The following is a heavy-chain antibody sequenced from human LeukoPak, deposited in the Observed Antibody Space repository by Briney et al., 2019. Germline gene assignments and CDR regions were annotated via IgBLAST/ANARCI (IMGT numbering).Heavy chain of an antibody. J-gene: IGHJ3*02. V-gene: IGHV3-21*04. CDR1: GFTFSSYS. D-gene: IGHD4-17*01. CDR3: AKGPGLDYEHDAFDI. CDR2: ISSSSSYI. Sequence: GGSLRLSCAASGFTFSSYSMNWVRQAPGKGLEWVSSISSSSSYIYYADSVKGRFTISRDNAKNSLYLQMNSLRAEDTAVYYCAKGPGLDYEHDAFDIWGQGTMVTVSS.